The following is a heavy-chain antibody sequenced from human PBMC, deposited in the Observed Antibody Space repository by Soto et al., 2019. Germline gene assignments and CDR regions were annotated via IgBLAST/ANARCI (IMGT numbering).Heavy chain of an antibody. J-gene: IGHJ5*02. D-gene: IGHD6-13*01. V-gene: IGHV4-61*01. CDR3: ARKAAAGLNWFDP. Sequence: SETLSLTCTVSGGSVSSGSYYWSWIRQPPGKGLEWIGYIYYSGSTNYNPSLKSRVTISVDTSKNQFSLKLSSVTAADTAVYYCARKAAAGLNWFDPWGQGTLVTVSS. CDR2: IYYSGST. CDR1: GGSVSSGSYY.